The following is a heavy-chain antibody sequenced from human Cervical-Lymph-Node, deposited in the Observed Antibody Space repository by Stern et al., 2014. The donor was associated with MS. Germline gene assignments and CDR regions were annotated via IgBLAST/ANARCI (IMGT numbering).Heavy chain of an antibody. CDR3: ARGEWDGFYYYGLDV. Sequence: QMQLVQSGGGLVKPGGSLILSCAASGYTISDHYMSWIRQAPGKGLEWISYFRSSDTAIFYADSVKGRFTISRDNAKRSLHLRMDSLRAEDTAVYYCARGEWDGFYYYGLDVWGQGTTVTVSS. D-gene: IGHD1-26*01. CDR1: GYTISDHY. J-gene: IGHJ6*02. V-gene: IGHV3-11*01. CDR2: FRSSDTAI.